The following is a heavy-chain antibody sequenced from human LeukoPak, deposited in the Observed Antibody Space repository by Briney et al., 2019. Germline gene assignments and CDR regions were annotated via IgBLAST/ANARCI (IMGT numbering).Heavy chain of an antibody. CDR3: ASGSYYDNIDYYFDY. J-gene: IGHJ4*02. CDR2: INTNTGNP. CDR1: GYTFTSYA. D-gene: IGHD3-9*01. Sequence: GASVKVSCKASGYTFTSYAMNWVRQAPGQGLEWMGWINTNTGNPTYAQGFTGRFVFSLDTSVSTAYLQISSLKAEDTAVYYCASGSYYDNIDYYFDYWGQGTLVTVSS. V-gene: IGHV7-4-1*02.